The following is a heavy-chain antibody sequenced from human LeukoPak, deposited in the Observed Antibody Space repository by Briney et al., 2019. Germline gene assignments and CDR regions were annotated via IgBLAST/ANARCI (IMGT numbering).Heavy chain of an antibody. CDR3: ARAQGSTVTGYYYMDV. D-gene: IGHD4-11*01. Sequence: LETLSLTCTVSGGSISSYYWSWIRQPPGKGLEWIGYIYYSGSTNYNPSLKSRVTISVDTSKNQFSLKLSSVTAADTAVYYCARAQGSTVTGYYYMDVWGKGTTVTVSS. J-gene: IGHJ6*03. CDR1: GGSISSYY. CDR2: IYYSGST. V-gene: IGHV4-59*01.